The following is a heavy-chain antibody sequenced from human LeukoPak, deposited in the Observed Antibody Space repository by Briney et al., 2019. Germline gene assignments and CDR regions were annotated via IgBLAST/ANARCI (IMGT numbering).Heavy chain of an antibody. CDR1: GFTFSSYS. CDR2: ISSGYPTI. D-gene: IGHD3-10*01. Sequence: PGGSLRLSCAASGFTFSSYSINWVRQAPGKGLEWVSYISSGYPTIYYADSVKGRFTISRDNAKNTLYLQMNSLRAEDTAVYYCAKDFWFGELFTNCYFDYWGQGTLVTVSS. V-gene: IGHV3-48*01. CDR3: AKDFWFGELFTNCYFDY. J-gene: IGHJ4*02.